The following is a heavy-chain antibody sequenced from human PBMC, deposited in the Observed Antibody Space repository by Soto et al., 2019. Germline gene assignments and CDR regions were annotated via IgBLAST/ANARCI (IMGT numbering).Heavy chain of an antibody. CDR1: GFSFNSYS. D-gene: IGHD1-1*01. J-gene: IGHJ4*02. Sequence: GGSLRLSCAASGFSFNSYSMNWVRQAPGKGLEWVSYISPGSTTIYYADSLKGRFTISRDNAKNSLHLQMNSLRAEDTAVYYCARGVQLETLCDFWGQGT. CDR3: ARGVQLETLCDF. V-gene: IGHV3-48*01. CDR2: ISPGSTTI.